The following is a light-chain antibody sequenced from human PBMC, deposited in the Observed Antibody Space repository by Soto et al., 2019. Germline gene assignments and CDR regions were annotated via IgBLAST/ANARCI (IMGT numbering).Light chain of an antibody. Sequence: EIVLTQSPGTLSLSPGERATLSCRASQSVSSSYLAWYQQKPGQAPRLLIYGASSRATGIPDRFSGSGSGTDFTVTISRLEPEDVAVYYCQGYGSSPWGFGQGNKVEIK. CDR2: GAS. CDR1: QSVSSSY. CDR3: QGYGSSPWG. V-gene: IGKV3-20*01. J-gene: IGKJ1*01.